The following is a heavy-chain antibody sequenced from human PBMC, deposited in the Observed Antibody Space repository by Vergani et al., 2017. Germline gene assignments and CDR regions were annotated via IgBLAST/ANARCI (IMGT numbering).Heavy chain of an antibody. CDR2: IYASGNT. Sequence: QVQLQESGPGLVKPSQTLSLTCTVSGGSISSGGYYWTWIRQPAGKGLEWTGRIYASGNTHYNPSLRSRVIMSVDTSKNQISLTLTSVTAADTAVYYCARVCSPSAFWYLDLWGRGTLVTVSS. CDR1: GGSISSGGYY. V-gene: IGHV4-61*02. CDR3: ARVCSPSAFWYLDL. D-gene: IGHD3-10*01. J-gene: IGHJ2*01.